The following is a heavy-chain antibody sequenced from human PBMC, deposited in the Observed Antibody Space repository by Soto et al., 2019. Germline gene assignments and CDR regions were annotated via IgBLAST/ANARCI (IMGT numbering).Heavy chain of an antibody. CDR3: ARHLSVDYIDY. CDR1: GDSITSNSYF. CDR2: IYYSGTT. Sequence: PSETLSLTCTVSGDSITSNSYFWAWIRQPPGKGLEWIGSIYYSGTTYYNPSLKSRVTISVDRSKNQFSLKLSSVTAADTAVYYCARHLSVDYIDYRGQGALVTVSS. J-gene: IGHJ4*02. V-gene: IGHV4-39*01.